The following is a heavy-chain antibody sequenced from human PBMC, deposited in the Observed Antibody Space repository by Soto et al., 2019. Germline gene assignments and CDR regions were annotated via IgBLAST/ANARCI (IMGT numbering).Heavy chain of an antibody. CDR1: GFSISTSGVG. D-gene: IGHD1-1*01. CDR2: TYWDDDN. V-gene: IGHV2-5*02. J-gene: IGHJ4*02. CDR3: AHRRGGYNWDDGYFDF. Sequence: SGPTLVNPTQTLTLTCTFSGFSISTSGVGVGWIRQPPGKALEWLAFTYWDDDNRYNPSLRSRLTVAKDTSKSLVVLLMTSVDPVDTATYYCAHRRGGYNWDDGYFDFWGQGTQVTVSS.